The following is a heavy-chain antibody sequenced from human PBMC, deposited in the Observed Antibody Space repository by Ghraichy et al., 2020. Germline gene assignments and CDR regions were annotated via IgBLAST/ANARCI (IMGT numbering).Heavy chain of an antibody. Sequence: GGSLRLSCAASAFTFSDYYMTWIRQAPGKGLEWVSYISSSSSYTNYADSAKGRFTISRDNAKNSLYLQMNSLRAEDTAVYYCARGRRDAYNYGPGNWDQGTLVTVSS. CDR1: AFTFSDYY. CDR3: ARGRRDAYNYGPGN. CDR2: ISSSSSYT. D-gene: IGHD5-24*01. V-gene: IGHV3-11*06. J-gene: IGHJ4*02.